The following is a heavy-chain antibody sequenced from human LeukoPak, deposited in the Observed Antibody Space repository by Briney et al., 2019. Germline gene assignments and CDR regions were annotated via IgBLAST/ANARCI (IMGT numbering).Heavy chain of an antibody. J-gene: IGHJ3*02. Sequence: PGGSPRLSCAASGFTFSNYAMHWVRQAPGKGLEWLAYIRYDGSSKYYADFVKGRFTISRDYSKNTLYLQMNSLRAEDTAVYYCARDYGFSGWPYDAFDIWGQGTMVTVSS. CDR1: GFTFSNYA. D-gene: IGHD6-19*01. CDR3: ARDYGFSGWPYDAFDI. CDR2: IRYDGSSK. V-gene: IGHV3-30*02.